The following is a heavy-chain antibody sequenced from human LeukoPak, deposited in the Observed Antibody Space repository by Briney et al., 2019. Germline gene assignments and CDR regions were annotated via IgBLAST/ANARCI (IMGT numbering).Heavy chain of an antibody. Sequence: GGSLRLSCAASGFTFDDYAMHWVRQAPGKGLEWVSGISWNSGSIGYADSVKGRFTISRDNAKNSLYLQMNSLRAEDTALYYCAKDSGDYAVFDYWGQGTLVTVSS. CDR2: ISWNSGSI. CDR1: GFTFDDYA. J-gene: IGHJ4*02. V-gene: IGHV3-9*01. CDR3: AKDSGDYAVFDY. D-gene: IGHD4-17*01.